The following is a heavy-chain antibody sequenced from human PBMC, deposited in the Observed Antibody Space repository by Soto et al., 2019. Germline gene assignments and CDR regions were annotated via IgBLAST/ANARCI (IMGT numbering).Heavy chain of an antibody. D-gene: IGHD3-10*01. V-gene: IGHV1-2*02. CDR3: ARENGSGTEKSYWFDP. CDR2: INPNSGGT. J-gene: IGHJ5*02. CDR1: GYTFTGYY. Sequence: QVQLVQSGAEVKKPGASVKVSCKASGYTFTGYYMHWVRQAPGQGLEWMGWINPNSGGTNYAQKFQGRVTMTRDTSISTADMELSRLRSDDTAVYYCARENGSGTEKSYWFDPWGQGTLVTVSS.